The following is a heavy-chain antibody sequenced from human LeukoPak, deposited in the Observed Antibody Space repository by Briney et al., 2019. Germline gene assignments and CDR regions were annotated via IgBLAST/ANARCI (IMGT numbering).Heavy chain of an antibody. J-gene: IGHJ4*02. D-gene: IGHD3-16*01. CDR3: ARANYVGGSPMFY. CDR2: IKQDGGEQ. CDR1: GFTFSTYW. Sequence: KAGGSLRLSCAASGFTFSTYWMSWVRQAPGKGLEWVANIKQDGGEQSYVDSVKGRFAISRDNAKNSLYLQMNSLRGEDTAVYYCARANYVGGSPMFYWGQGTLVTVSS. V-gene: IGHV3-7*01.